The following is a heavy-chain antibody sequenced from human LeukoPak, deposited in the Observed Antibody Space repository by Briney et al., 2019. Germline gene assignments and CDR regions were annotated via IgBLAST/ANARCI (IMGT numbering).Heavy chain of an antibody. CDR1: GFTFGDYA. D-gene: IGHD3-16*01. V-gene: IGHV3-49*04. CDR3: TRGPGRLMAY. J-gene: IGHJ4*02. CDR2: IRSKAYGGTT. Sequence: GGSLRLSCTASGFTFGDYAMSWVRQAPGRGLEWVGFIRSKAYGGTTEYAASVKGRFTISRDDSKSIAYLQMNSLKTEDTAVYYCTRGPGRLMAYWGQGTLVTVSS.